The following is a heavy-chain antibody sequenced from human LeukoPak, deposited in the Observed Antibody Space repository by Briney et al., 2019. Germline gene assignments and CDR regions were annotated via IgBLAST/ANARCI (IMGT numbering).Heavy chain of an antibody. Sequence: GGSLRLSCAASGFTFSDYYMSWIRQAPGKGLEWVSYISSSGSTIYYADSVKGRSTISRDNAKNSLYLQMNSLRAEDTAVYYCASGLRTSLGDAFDIWGQGTMVTVSS. V-gene: IGHV3-11*01. CDR3: ASGLRTSLGDAFDI. D-gene: IGHD3-16*01. CDR2: ISSSGSTI. CDR1: GFTFSDYY. J-gene: IGHJ3*02.